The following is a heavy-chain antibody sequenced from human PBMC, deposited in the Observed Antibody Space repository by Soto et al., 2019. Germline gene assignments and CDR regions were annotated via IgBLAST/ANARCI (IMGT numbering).Heavy chain of an antibody. Sequence: QVHLQESGPGLVKPSETLSLTCTVSGGSISIYYWNWIRQPPGKGLEWIGCIYYTGSTKYNPSLKSRVTMSVDTSKNQFSLSLNSVTAADTAVYYCVRDSTTGYYDTSGYGWFDPWGQGTLVTVSS. J-gene: IGHJ5*02. CDR1: GGSISIYY. D-gene: IGHD3-22*01. V-gene: IGHV4-59*01. CDR3: VRDSTTGYYDTSGYGWFDP. CDR2: IYYTGST.